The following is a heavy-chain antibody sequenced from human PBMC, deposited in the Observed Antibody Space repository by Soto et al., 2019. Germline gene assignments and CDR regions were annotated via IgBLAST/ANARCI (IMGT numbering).Heavy chain of an antibody. CDR2: ISAYNGNT. CDR3: ARDPEISDIAAAGIAVETALLQDGIQP. Sequence: ASVKVSCKASGYTFTSYGISWVRQAPGQGLEWMGWISAYNGNTNYAQKLQGRVTMTTDTSTSTAYMELRSLRSDDTAVYYCARDPEISDIAAAGIAVETALLQDGIQPWGRG. J-gene: IGHJ5*02. V-gene: IGHV1-18*01. D-gene: IGHD6-13*01. CDR1: GYTFTSYG.